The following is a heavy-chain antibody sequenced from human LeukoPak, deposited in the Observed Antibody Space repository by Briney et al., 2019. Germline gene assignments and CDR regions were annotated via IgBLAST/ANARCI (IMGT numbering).Heavy chain of an antibody. Sequence: GGSLRLSCATSGFTFGSYSMNWVRQAPGKGLEWVSSITTLSSYIYYAYSVEGRFTISRDKAKNSLYLQLNSLRAEDTAVYYCARMYSSSSPFDYWGQGTLVTVSS. D-gene: IGHD6-6*01. CDR2: ITTLSSYI. V-gene: IGHV3-21*01. CDR1: GFTFGSYS. J-gene: IGHJ4*02. CDR3: ARMYSSSSPFDY.